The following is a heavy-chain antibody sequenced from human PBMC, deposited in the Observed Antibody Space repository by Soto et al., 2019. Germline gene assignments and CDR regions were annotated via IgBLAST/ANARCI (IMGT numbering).Heavy chain of an antibody. Sequence: QVQLVQSGAEVKKPGSSVKVSCKASGGTFSSYAISWVRQAPGQGLEWMGGSIPIFGTANYAQKSQSRVTITADESTSTAYLELSSLTAEDTAVYYCARSPPGGGDYPVSCYFDLWGRGTLVTVSS. CDR1: GGTFSSYA. J-gene: IGHJ2*01. CDR2: SIPIFGTA. D-gene: IGHD4-17*01. V-gene: IGHV1-69*12. CDR3: ARSPPGGGDYPVSCYFDL.